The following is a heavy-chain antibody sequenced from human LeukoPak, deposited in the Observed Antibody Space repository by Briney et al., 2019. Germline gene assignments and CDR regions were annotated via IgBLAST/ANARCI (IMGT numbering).Heavy chain of an antibody. Sequence: ASVKVSCKASGHTFTSYDINWVRQATGQGLEWMGWMNPNSGNTGYAQKFQGRVSMTRNTSISTAYMELSSLKSEDTAVYYCARGGGYSYGILDYWAQGTPVTVSS. CDR2: MNPNSGNT. J-gene: IGHJ4*02. CDR3: ARGGGYSYGILDY. CDR1: GHTFTSYD. V-gene: IGHV1-8*01. D-gene: IGHD5-18*01.